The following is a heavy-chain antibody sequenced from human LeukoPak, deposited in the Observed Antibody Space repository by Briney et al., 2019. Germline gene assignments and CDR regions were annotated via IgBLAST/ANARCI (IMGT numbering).Heavy chain of an antibody. CDR2: VYYSGST. CDR3: AATMVRGVHTHFDY. Sequence: SETLSLTCTVSGGSITNYYWSWIRQPPGKGLEWIGYVYYSGSTNYNPSLKSRVTISVDTSKNQFSLKLSSVTAADTAVYYCAATMVRGVHTHFDYWGQGTLVTISS. J-gene: IGHJ4*02. D-gene: IGHD3-10*01. CDR1: GGSITNYY. V-gene: IGHV4-59*08.